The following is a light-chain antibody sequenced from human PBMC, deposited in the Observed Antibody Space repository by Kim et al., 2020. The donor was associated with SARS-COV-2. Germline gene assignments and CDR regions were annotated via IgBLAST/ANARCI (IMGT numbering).Light chain of an antibody. J-gene: IGKJ4*01. CDR2: DAS. CDR1: QSVASNY. CDR3: QQYGGSPLT. Sequence: LSPGERATLSDRASQSVASNYLAWYQQKPGQAPRLLICDASNRATDIPERFSGSGSGTDFTLTISRLEPEDYAVYFCQQYGGSPLTFGGGTKVEIK. V-gene: IGKV3-20*01.